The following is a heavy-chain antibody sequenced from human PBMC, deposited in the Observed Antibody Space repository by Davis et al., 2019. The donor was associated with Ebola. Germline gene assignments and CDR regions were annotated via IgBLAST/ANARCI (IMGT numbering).Heavy chain of an antibody. CDR2: INWNGGNI. CDR1: GFIFDNYA. J-gene: IGHJ6*04. CDR3: ARGSPYYPYGMDV. V-gene: IGHV3-20*01. Sequence: GESLKISCAASGFIFDNYAMSWVRQAPGEGLERICGINWNGGNIGYADSVKGRFTISRDNAKNSLFLEMKSLRAEDTAFYHCARGSPYYPYGMDVWGKGTTVTVSS.